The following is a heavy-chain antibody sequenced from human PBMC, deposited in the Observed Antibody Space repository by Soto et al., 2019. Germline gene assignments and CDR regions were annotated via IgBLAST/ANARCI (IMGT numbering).Heavy chain of an antibody. CDR3: ARDLAKGGGSAGFDY. V-gene: IGHV1-2*02. D-gene: IGHD1-26*01. CDR2: INPKSGGT. CDR1: GYTFTVYY. J-gene: IGHJ4*02. Sequence: ASVKVSCKASGYTFTVYYMHWVRQAPGEGLEWMGWINPKSGGTMYPQKFQGRVTMTWDTSISTAYMALTRLRSDDTAVYYCARDLAKGGGSAGFDYWGQGTLVTVSS.